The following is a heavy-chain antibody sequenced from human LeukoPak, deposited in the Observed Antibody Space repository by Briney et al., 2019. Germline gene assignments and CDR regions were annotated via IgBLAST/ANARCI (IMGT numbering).Heavy chain of an antibody. J-gene: IGHJ4*02. Sequence: PSETLSLTCTVSGGSISSYYWSWIRQPAGKGLEWIGRIYTSGSTNYNPSLKSRVTISVDTSKNQFSLKLSSVTAADTAVYYCARSPYCSSTSCFNFDYWGQGTLVTVSS. CDR1: GGSISSYY. CDR3: ARSPYCSSTSCFNFDY. D-gene: IGHD2-2*01. V-gene: IGHV4-4*07. CDR2: IYTSGST.